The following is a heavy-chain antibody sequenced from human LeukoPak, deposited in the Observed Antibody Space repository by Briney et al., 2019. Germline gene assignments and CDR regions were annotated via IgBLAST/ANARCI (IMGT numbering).Heavy chain of an antibody. J-gene: IGHJ6*02. CDR3: AAAGYCSSTSCSPYYYSGRAV. D-gene: IGHD2-2*01. CDR2: IVVGSGNT. V-gene: IGHV1-58*02. Sequence: SVKVSCKASGFTFTSPAMQWVRQARGQRLEWIGWIVVGSGNTNYAQKFQERVTITRDMSTSTAYMELSSLRSEDTAVYYCAAAGYCSSTSCSPYYYSGRAVWGQGTTVTVS. CDR1: GFTFTSPA.